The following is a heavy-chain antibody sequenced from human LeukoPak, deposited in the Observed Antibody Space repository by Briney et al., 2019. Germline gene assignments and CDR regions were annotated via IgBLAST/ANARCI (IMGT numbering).Heavy chain of an antibody. CDR2: ISSSGSTI. D-gene: IGHD6-19*01. CDR1: GFTFSSYE. J-gene: IGHJ3*02. CDR3: VKDGADSSGWYYGFDT. V-gene: IGHV3-48*03. Sequence: GGSLRLSCAASGFTFSSYEMNWVRQAPGKGLEWVSYISSSGSTIYYADSVKGRFTISRDNAKNSLYLQMNSLRAEDTAVYHCVKDGADSSGWYYGFDTWGQGTMVIVSS.